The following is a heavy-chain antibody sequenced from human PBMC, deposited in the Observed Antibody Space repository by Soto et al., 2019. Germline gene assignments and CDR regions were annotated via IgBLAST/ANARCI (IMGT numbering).Heavy chain of an antibody. V-gene: IGHV3-23*01. CDR3: AKDLRQWLETFDY. J-gene: IGHJ4*02. D-gene: IGHD6-19*01. CDR2: ISGSGGST. Sequence: EVQLLESGGGLVQPGGSLRLSCAASGFTFSSYAMSWVRQAPGKGLEWVSAISGSGGSTYYADSVKGRFTISRDNSKNTLYRQMNSLRAEDTAVYYCAKDLRQWLETFDYWGQGTLVTVSS. CDR1: GFTFSSYA.